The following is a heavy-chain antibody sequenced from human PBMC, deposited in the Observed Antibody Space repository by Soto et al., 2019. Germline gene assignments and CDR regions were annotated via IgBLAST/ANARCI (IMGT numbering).Heavy chain of an antibody. CDR1: GYSFTNYG. Sequence: QDQLLQSGAEVKKPGASVTVSCKASGYSFTNYGITWVRQAPGQGLEWMGWISAFNGNTHYAQKHQGRVPMTTDASTSTAYMELRSLRSDDTAVYYCARDRGVAPPVAGNTHYYYYMDVWGKGTTVTVSS. CDR2: ISAFNGNT. D-gene: IGHD6-19*01. V-gene: IGHV1-18*01. J-gene: IGHJ6*03. CDR3: ARDRGVAPPVAGNTHYYYYMDV.